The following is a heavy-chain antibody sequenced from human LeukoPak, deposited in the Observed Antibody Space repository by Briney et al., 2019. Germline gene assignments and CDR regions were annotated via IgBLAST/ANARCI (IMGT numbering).Heavy chain of an antibody. D-gene: IGHD6-13*01. V-gene: IGHV3-7*01. CDR3: ARDQVAAATDY. CDR1: GFTLSSYW. Sequence: GGSLRLSCAASGFTLSSYWMSWVRQAPGKGLEWVANIKQDGSEKYYVDSVKGRFTISRDSAKNSLYLQMNSLRAEDTAVYYCARDQVAAATDYWGQGTLVTVSS. J-gene: IGHJ4*02. CDR2: IKQDGSEK.